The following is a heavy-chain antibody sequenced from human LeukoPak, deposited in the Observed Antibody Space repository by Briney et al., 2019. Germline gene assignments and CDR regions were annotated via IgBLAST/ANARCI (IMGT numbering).Heavy chain of an antibody. V-gene: IGHV3-11*04. CDR2: SSSSGSTI. CDR1: GFTFSDYF. CDR3: ARDTGVGYFDY. D-gene: IGHD4-23*01. Sequence: GGSLRLSCAASGFTFSDYFMSWFRQAPGKGLEWVSYSSSSGSTINYADSVKGRFTISRDNAKNSLYLQMNSLRAEDTVVYYCARDTGVGYFDYWGQGTLVTVSS. J-gene: IGHJ4*02.